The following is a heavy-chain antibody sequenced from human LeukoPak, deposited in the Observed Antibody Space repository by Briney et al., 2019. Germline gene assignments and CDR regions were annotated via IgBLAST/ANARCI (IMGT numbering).Heavy chain of an antibody. D-gene: IGHD1-26*01. CDR1: GYTFTSYY. Sequence: ASVKVSCKASGYTFTSYYMHWVRQAPGQGLEWMGIINPSGGSTSYAQKFQGRVTMTRDTSTSTVYMELSSLRSEDTAVYYRARVPVGLGATPGTPPEKTQRYYFGYWGQGTLVTVSS. CDR2: INPSGGST. V-gene: IGHV1-46*01. CDR3: ARVPVGLGATPGTPPEKTQRYYFGY. J-gene: IGHJ4*02.